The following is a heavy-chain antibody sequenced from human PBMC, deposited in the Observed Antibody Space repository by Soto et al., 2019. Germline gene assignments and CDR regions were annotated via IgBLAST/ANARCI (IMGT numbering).Heavy chain of an antibody. D-gene: IGHD3-22*01. CDR2: IYSGGST. V-gene: IGHV3-53*04. CDR1: GFTVSSNY. Sequence: EVQLVESGGGLVQPGGSLRLSCAASGFTVSSNYMSWVRQAPGKGLEWVSVIYSGGSTYYADSVKGRFTISRHNSKNTMYLQMNGLRAEDTAVDYCARSSGYYPFFDYWGQGTLVTVSS. J-gene: IGHJ4*02. CDR3: ARSSGYYPFFDY.